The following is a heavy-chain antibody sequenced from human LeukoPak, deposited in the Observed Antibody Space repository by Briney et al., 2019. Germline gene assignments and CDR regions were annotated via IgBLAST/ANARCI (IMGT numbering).Heavy chain of an antibody. CDR2: IGSSSSTM. Sequence: GGSLRLSCAASGFTFSSYSMNWVRQAPGKGLEWVSYIGSSSSTMFYADSVKGRFTISRDNAKNTLFLQMNRLRPEDAAVYYCAKAPVTTCRGAYCYPFDYWGQGTLVTVSS. J-gene: IGHJ4*02. CDR1: GFTFSSYS. CDR3: AKAPVTTCRGAYCYPFDY. D-gene: IGHD2-21*01. V-gene: IGHV3-48*01.